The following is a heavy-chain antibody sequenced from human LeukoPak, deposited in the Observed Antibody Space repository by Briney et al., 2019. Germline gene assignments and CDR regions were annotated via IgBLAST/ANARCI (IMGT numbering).Heavy chain of an antibody. CDR1: GVSISSYY. CDR3: ARRCSGPTCYTDAYDI. V-gene: IGHV4-59*08. Sequence: SENLSLTCTVSGVSISSYYWTWIRQPPGKGLEWIGYVYYSGSTDYNPSLKSRVTISVDTSNKQFSLNLSSVTAADTAVYYCARRCSGPTCYTDAYDIWGQGTMVTVSS. J-gene: IGHJ3*02. D-gene: IGHD2-2*02. CDR2: VYYSGST.